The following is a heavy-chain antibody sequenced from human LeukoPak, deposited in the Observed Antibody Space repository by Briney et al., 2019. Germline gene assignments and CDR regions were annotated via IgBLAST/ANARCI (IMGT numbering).Heavy chain of an antibody. J-gene: IGHJ1*01. CDR1: GYTFTGYY. Sequence: ASVKVSCKASGYTFTGYYMPWVRQAPGQGLEWMGRINPNSGGTNYAQKFQGRVTMSRDTSISTAYMELTRLRSDDTAVYYCAAGGSSSSSDESFQHWGQGTLVTVSS. CDR2: INPNSGGT. D-gene: IGHD6-6*01. V-gene: IGHV1-2*06. CDR3: AAGGSSSSSDESFQH.